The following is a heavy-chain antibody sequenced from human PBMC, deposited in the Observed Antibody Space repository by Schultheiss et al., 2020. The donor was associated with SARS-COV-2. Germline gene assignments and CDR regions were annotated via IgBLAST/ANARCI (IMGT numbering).Heavy chain of an antibody. Sequence: GGSLRLSCAASGFTFSSYAMHWVRQAPGKGLEWVAVILYDGSNKYYADSVKGRFTISRDNSKNTLYLQMNSLRAEDTAVYYCAKEAKGYCSSTSCSTTGGFDPWGQGTQVTVSS. J-gene: IGHJ5*02. CDR1: GFTFSSYA. CDR2: ILYDGSNK. D-gene: IGHD2-2*01. CDR3: AKEAKGYCSSTSCSTTGGFDP. V-gene: IGHV3-30*04.